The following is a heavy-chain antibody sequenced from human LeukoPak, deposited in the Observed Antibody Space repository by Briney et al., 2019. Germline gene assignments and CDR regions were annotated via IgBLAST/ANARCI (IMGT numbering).Heavy chain of an antibody. CDR2: IYSSGAT. V-gene: IGHV4-4*09. Sequence: SETLSFTCTVSGGSISGYYWSWIRQPPGKALEWIGYIYSSGATNSNPSLKSRVTISVDSSKNQFSLKLTSVTAADTAVYYCARRFDTSGWVDYWGQGTLVTVSS. CDR3: ARRFDTSGWVDY. CDR1: GGSISGYY. D-gene: IGHD6-19*01. J-gene: IGHJ4*02.